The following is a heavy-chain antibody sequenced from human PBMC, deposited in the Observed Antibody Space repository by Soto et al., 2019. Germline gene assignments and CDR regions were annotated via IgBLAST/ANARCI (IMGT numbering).Heavy chain of an antibody. Sequence: QVQLVESGGGVVQPGRSLRLSCAASGFTSSSYGMHWVRQAPGKGLEWVAVISYDGSNKYYADSVKGRFTISRDNSKNTLYLQMNSLRAEDTAVYYCAKDTSSGHFDYWGQGTLVTVSS. CDR1: GFTSSSYG. J-gene: IGHJ4*02. CDR2: ISYDGSNK. CDR3: AKDTSSGHFDY. D-gene: IGHD3-22*01. V-gene: IGHV3-30*18.